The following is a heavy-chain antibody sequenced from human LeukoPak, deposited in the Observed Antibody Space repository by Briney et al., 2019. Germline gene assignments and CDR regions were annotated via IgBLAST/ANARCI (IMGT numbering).Heavy chain of an antibody. Sequence: GGSLRLSCVASGFTFNRYWMIWVRQAPGKGLEWVANVNRDGNEKRYVDSVEGRFTISRDNSKNTLYLQMNSLRAEDTAVYYCAKDRYYYDSSGTFDYWGQGTLVTVSS. CDR3: AKDRYYYDSSGTFDY. V-gene: IGHV3-7*01. D-gene: IGHD3-22*01. J-gene: IGHJ4*02. CDR2: VNRDGNEK. CDR1: GFTFNRYW.